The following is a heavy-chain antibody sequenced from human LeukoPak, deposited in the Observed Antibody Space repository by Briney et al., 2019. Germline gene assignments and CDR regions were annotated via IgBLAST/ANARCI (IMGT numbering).Heavy chain of an antibody. CDR3: AKGRPYGDYVSDFDY. J-gene: IGHJ4*02. CDR1: GFTFSSYV. D-gene: IGHD4-17*01. CDR2: ISASGATT. Sequence: PGGSLRLSCAASGFTFSSYVMSWVRQTPGKGLEWVSYISASGATTYFADSVKGRFTISRDNSKNTLYLQMNSLRAEDTAVYHCAKGRPYGDYVSDFDYWGQGTLVTVSS. V-gene: IGHV3-23*01.